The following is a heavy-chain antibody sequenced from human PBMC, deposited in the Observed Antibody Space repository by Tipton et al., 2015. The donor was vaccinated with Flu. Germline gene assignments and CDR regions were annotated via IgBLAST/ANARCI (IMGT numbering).Heavy chain of an antibody. CDR1: GYTFTSYY. CDR3: ARRMVYCSSTSCYAYYYGMDV. V-gene: IGHV1-46*01. J-gene: IGHJ6*02. CDR2: INPSGGST. Sequence: QVQLVQSGAEVKKPGASVKVSCKASGYTFTSYYMHWVRQAPGQGLEWMGIINPSGGSTSYAQKFQGRVTMTRDTSTSTVYMELSSLRSEDTAVYYCARRMVYCSSTSCYAYYYGMDVWGQGTTVTVSS. D-gene: IGHD2-2*01.